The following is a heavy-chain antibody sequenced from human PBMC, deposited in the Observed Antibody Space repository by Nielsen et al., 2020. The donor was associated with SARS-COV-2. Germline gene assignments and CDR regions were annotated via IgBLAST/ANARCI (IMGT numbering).Heavy chain of an antibody. CDR2: IYPGDSGT. J-gene: IGHJ6*02. V-gene: IGHV5-51*01. CDR3: ARLSAGTTRGVYYYYYGMDV. Sequence: VRQMPGKGLEWMGIIYPGDSGTRYSPSFQGQVTISADKSISTAYLQWSSLKASDTAMYYCARLSAGTTRGVYYYYYGMDVWGQGTTVTVSS. D-gene: IGHD1-1*01.